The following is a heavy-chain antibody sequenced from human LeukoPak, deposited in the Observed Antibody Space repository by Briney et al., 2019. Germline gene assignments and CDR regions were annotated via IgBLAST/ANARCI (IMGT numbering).Heavy chain of an antibody. CDR1: GGSISSSSYY. J-gene: IGHJ6*03. CDR2: IYYSGST. V-gene: IGHV4-39*07. CDR3: ASLPSYYYYYYMDV. D-gene: IGHD2-2*01. Sequence: SETLSLTCTVSGGSISSSSYYWGWIRQPPGKGLEWIGSIYYSGSTYHNPSLKSRVTISVDTSKNQFSLKLSSVTAADTAVYYCASLPSYYYYYYMDVWGKGTTVTVSS.